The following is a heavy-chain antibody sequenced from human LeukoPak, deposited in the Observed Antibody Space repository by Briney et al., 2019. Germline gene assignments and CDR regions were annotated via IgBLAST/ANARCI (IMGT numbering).Heavy chain of an antibody. Sequence: PGGSLRLSCSVSGFIFRDFSMSWVRQAPGKGLEWVAFIRYDGSNKYYADSVKGRFTISRDNSKNTLYLQMNSLRAEDTAVYYCAKANKDTAMVRHYYYYMDVWGKGTTVTISS. CDR2: IRYDGSNK. J-gene: IGHJ6*03. D-gene: IGHD5-18*01. CDR1: GFIFRDFS. V-gene: IGHV3-30*02. CDR3: AKANKDTAMVRHYYYYMDV.